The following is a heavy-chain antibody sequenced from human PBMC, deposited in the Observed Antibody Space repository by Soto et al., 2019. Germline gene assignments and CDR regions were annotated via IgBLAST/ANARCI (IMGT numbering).Heavy chain of an antibody. J-gene: IGHJ6*02. Sequence: GGSLRLSCAASGFTFSSYAMHWVRQAPGKGLEWVAVISYDGSNKYYADSVKGRFTISRDNSKNTLYLQMNSLRAEDTAVYYCARSVPVRTGYYPYYYYGMDVWGQGTTVTVSS. CDR3: ARSVPVRTGYYPYYYYGMDV. D-gene: IGHD3-9*01. CDR2: ISYDGSNK. V-gene: IGHV3-30-3*01. CDR1: GFTFSSYA.